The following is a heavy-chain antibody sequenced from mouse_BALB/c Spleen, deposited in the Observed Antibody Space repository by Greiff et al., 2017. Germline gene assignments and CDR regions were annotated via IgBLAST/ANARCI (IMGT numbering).Heavy chain of an antibody. D-gene: IGHD1-1*01. CDR1: GFSLTSYG. J-gene: IGHJ3*01. CDR2: IWAGGST. CDR3: ARDQYYGSSFAY. V-gene: IGHV2-9*02. Sequence: VHLVESGPGLVAPSQSLSITCTVSGFSLTSYGVHWVRQPPGKGLEWLGVIWAGGSTNYNSALMSRLSISKDNSKSQVFLKMNSLQTDDTAMYYCARDQYYGSSFAYWGQGTLVTVSA.